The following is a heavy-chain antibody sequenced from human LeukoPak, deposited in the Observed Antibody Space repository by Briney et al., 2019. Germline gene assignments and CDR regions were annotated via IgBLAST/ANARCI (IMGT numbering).Heavy chain of an antibody. V-gene: IGHV1-69*13. CDR1: GGTFSRHA. CDR2: IIPIFGTA. J-gene: IGHJ6*02. Sequence: AASVKVSCKASGGTFSRHAISWVRQAPGQGPEWMGGIIPIFGTANYAQKFQGRVTITADESTSTAYMELSSLRSEDTAVYYCARDLRGRGYSYGGLGRMDVWGQGTTVTVSS. CDR3: ARDLRGRGYSYGGLGRMDV. D-gene: IGHD5-18*01.